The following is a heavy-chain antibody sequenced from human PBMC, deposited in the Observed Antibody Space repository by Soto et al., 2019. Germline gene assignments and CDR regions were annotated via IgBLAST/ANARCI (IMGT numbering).Heavy chain of an antibody. Sequence: SETLSLTCAVYGGSFSGYYCSWSRQPPGKGLEWFGEINHSGSTNYNPSLKSRVTISVDTSKNQFSLKLSSVTAADTAVYSCATGSYYGSVLPRYYYYGMDGWGQGTTVTVSS. D-gene: IGHD3-10*01. CDR1: GGSFSGYY. CDR2: INHSGST. V-gene: IGHV4-34*01. J-gene: IGHJ6*02. CDR3: ATGSYYGSVLPRYYYYGMDG.